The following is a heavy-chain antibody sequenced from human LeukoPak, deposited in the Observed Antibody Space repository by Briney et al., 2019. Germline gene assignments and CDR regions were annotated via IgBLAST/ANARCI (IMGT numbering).Heavy chain of an antibody. D-gene: IGHD3-22*01. CDR3: ARRTMIVHIDGAFDI. CDR1: GGSISSYY. J-gene: IGHJ3*02. Sequence: SETLSLTCTVSGGSISSYYWSWIRQPAGKGLEWIGRIYTSGSTNYNPSLKSRVTMSVDTSKNQFSLKLSSVTAADTAVYYCARRTMIVHIDGAFDIWGQGTMVTVSS. CDR2: IYTSGST. V-gene: IGHV4-4*07.